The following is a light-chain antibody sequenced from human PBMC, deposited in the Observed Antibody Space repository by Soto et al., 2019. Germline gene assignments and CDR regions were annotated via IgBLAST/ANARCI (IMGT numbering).Light chain of an antibody. J-gene: IGKJ1*01. Sequence: DIQITQSPSSLSASVGDRVTITCRASQSISSYLNWYQQKPGKAPKLLIYAASSLQSGVPSRFSGSGSGTDFTLTISSLQPEDFATYYCQQSYSNQWTFGQGTKV. CDR1: QSISSY. CDR2: AAS. V-gene: IGKV1-39*01. CDR3: QQSYSNQWT.